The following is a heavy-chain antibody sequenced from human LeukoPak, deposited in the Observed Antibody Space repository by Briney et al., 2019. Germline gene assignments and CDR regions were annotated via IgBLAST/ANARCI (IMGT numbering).Heavy chain of an antibody. CDR1: GYTFTSYY. Sequence: GASVKVSCKASGYTFTSYYMHWVRQAPGQGLEWMGIINPSGGSTSYAQKFQGRVTMTRDTSTSTVYMELSSLRSEDTAVYYCASEGVSGTYYYDSSGYWGLNWFDPWGQGTLVTVSS. J-gene: IGHJ5*02. CDR2: INPSGGST. CDR3: ASEGVSGTYYYDSSGYWGLNWFDP. D-gene: IGHD3-22*01. V-gene: IGHV1-46*01.